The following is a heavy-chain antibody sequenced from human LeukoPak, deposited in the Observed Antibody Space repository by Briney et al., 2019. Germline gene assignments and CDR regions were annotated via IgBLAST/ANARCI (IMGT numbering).Heavy chain of an antibody. Sequence: ASVKVSCKASGYTFTSYGISWVRQAPGQGLEWMGWISAYNGNTNYAQKLQGRVTMTTDTSTGTAYMELRSLRSDDTAVYYCARDLPQYYYDSSGSAASDYWGQGTLVTVSS. J-gene: IGHJ4*02. CDR2: ISAYNGNT. D-gene: IGHD3-22*01. V-gene: IGHV1-18*01. CDR3: ARDLPQYYYDSSGSAASDY. CDR1: GYTFTSYG.